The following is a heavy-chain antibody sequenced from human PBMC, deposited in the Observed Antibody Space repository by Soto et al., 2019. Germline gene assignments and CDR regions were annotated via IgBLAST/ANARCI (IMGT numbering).Heavy chain of an antibody. J-gene: IGHJ3*01. V-gene: IGHV3-33*01. CDR1: GFTFSHYG. Sequence: QVQLVESGGGVVQPGRSLRLSCAASGFTFSHYGMNWVRQAPGKGLEWVAVIRYDGSYKAYADSVKGRFTISRDNSNNRVYLQGDSLRAEDTAVYYCARYNGDVNSGAFDFWGQGTMVTVSS. D-gene: IGHD4-17*01. CDR2: IRYDGSYK. CDR3: ARYNGDVNSGAFDF.